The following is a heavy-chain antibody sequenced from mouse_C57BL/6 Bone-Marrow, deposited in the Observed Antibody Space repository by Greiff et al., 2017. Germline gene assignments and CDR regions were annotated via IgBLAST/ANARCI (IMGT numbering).Heavy chain of an antibody. V-gene: IGHV1-54*01. J-gene: IGHJ3*01. D-gene: IGHD1-1*02. CDR3: ARLVGAY. CDR2: INPGSGGT. Sequence: VQLQQSGAELVRPGTSVKVSCKASGYAFTNYLIEWVKQRPGQGLEWIGVINPGSGGTNYNEKFKGKATLTADKASSTAYMQLSSLTSEDSAVYFCARLVGAYWGQGTLVTVSA. CDR1: GYAFTNYL.